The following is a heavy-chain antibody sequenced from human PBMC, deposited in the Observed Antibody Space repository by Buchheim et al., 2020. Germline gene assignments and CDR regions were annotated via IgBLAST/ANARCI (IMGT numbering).Heavy chain of an antibody. J-gene: IGHJ3*02. CDR1: GFTFSSYW. CDR3: ARDLGRTMIVVVTKRWRAFDI. CDR2: IKQDGSEK. V-gene: IGHV3-7*01. Sequence: EVQLVESGGGLVQPGGSLRLSCAASGFTFSSYWMSWVRQAPGKGLEWVANIKQDGSEKYYVDSVKGRFTISRDNAKNSLYLQMNSLRAEDTAVYYCARDLGRTMIVVVTKRWRAFDIWGQGT. D-gene: IGHD3-22*01.